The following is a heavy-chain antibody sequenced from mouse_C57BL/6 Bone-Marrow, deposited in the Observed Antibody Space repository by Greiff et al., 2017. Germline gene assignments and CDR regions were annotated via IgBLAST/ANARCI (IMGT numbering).Heavy chain of an antibody. CDR1: GYTFTSYW. CDR3: ARKTAQATSWFAY. J-gene: IGHJ3*01. CDR2: IDPTGGGT. V-gene: IGHV1-72*01. D-gene: IGHD3-2*02. Sequence: QVQLQQPGAELVKPGASVKLSCKASGYTFTSYWMHWVKQRPGRGLAWIGRIDPTGGGTKYNEKFKGKATLTVDKPSSTAYMQLSTLTSEDSAVYDCARKTAQATSWFAYWGQGTLVTVSA.